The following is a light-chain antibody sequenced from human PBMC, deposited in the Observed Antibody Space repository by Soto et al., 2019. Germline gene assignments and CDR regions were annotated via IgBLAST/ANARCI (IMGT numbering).Light chain of an antibody. CDR2: DAS. V-gene: IGKV1-5*01. J-gene: IGKJ1*01. CDR1: QGIGVW. Sequence: DIKMTQSPSTLSSFVGDRVTITCRASQGIGVWLAWYQQKPGKAPKLLIYDASNLQTGVPSRFSGSGSGTEFTLTISSLHPDDFATYYCQQYDVDSGTFGQGTKVDIK. CDR3: QQYDVDSGT.